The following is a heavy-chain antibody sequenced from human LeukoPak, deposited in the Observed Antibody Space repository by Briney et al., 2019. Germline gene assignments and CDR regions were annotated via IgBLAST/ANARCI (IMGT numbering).Heavy chain of an antibody. V-gene: IGHV4-39*07. D-gene: IGHD6-13*01. CDR3: ARDGSRYSSSFSTYYYYYYYMDV. CDR1: GGSISSSSYY. J-gene: IGHJ6*03. Sequence: PSETLSLTCTVSGGSISSSSYYWGWIRQPPGKGLEWIGSIYYSGSTYYNPSLKSRVTISVDTSKNQFSLKLSSVTAADTAVYYCARDGSRYSSSFSTYYYYYYYMDVWGKGTTVTVSS. CDR2: IYYSGST.